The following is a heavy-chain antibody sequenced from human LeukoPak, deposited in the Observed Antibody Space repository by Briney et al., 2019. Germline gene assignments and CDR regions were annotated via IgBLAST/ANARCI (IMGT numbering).Heavy chain of an antibody. D-gene: IGHD5-24*01. CDR3: AREXRDGYARGFDY. Sequence: PGGSLRLSCXASGFMFSDYYMXXXRQAPXKGXXXXXYISSSGXTIQHADSVXGRFXXSRDNAKNSVYLQVNSLRAEDTAVYYCAREXRDGYARGFDYWGQGTLVTVSS. J-gene: IGHJ4*02. V-gene: IGHV3-11*01. CDR2: ISSSGXTI. CDR1: GFMFSDYY.